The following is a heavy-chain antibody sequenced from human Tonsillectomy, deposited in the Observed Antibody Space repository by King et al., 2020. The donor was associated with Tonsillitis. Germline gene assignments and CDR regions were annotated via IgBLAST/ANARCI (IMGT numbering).Heavy chain of an antibody. V-gene: IGHV5-51*01. Sequence: VQLVESGAEVKKPGESVKISCKGSGYSFTSYWIGWVRQVPGKGLEWMAMICADDCDSRYSPSFQGQVTITADKSISTAYLQWSGLKSSDTARYYCSRIKPGRGGPDAFDIWGQGTMVTVSS. D-gene: IGHD2-8*02. CDR2: ICADDCDS. CDR1: GYSFTSYW. CDR3: SRIKPGRGGPDAFDI. J-gene: IGHJ3*02.